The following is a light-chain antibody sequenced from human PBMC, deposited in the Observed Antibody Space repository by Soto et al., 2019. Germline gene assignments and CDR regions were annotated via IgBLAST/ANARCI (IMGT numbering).Light chain of an antibody. CDR3: SSYTSSSTHYV. J-gene: IGLJ1*01. Sequence: QSALTQPASVSGSPGQSITISCTGTSSDVGGYNYVSWYQQHPGKAPKLMIYDVSNRPSGVSNRFSGSKSGNTASLTICGLQAEDEADYYCSSYTSSSTHYVFGTGTKLTVL. V-gene: IGLV2-14*01. CDR1: SSDVGGYNY. CDR2: DVS.